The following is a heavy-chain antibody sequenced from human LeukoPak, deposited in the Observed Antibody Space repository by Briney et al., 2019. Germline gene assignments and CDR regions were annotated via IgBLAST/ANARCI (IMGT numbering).Heavy chain of an antibody. Sequence: ASLSVSCMASGYTHTGSYMHSVRPAPGRGRGWMGWINAKSGETKYAEKFHARGTMTRDTYISTAYMELSRENTDDTSVYYCASAVSGVTTAFDFSGQGTLVTVSS. J-gene: IGHJ4*02. CDR3: ASAVSGVTTAFDF. CDR2: INAKSGET. D-gene: IGHD4-17*01. CDR1: GYTHTGSY. V-gene: IGHV1-2*02.